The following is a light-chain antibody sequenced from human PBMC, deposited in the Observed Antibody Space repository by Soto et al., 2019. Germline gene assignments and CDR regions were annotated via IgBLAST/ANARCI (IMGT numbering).Light chain of an antibody. CDR1: QSVSSN. CDR3: QQYNSWPPIT. Sequence: EIVMTQSPATLSVSPGERATLSCRASQSVSSNLAWYQQKPGQAPSLLIYDASTRATGVPARFSGSGSGTELTLTVSSLQSEDFAVYYCQQYNSWPPITFGQGTRLEIK. V-gene: IGKV3D-15*01. CDR2: DAS. J-gene: IGKJ5*01.